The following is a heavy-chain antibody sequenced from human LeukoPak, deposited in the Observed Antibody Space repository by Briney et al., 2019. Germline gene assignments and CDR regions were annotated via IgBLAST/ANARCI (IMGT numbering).Heavy chain of an antibody. CDR1: GYTFTGYY. Sequence: ASVKVSCKTSGYTFTGYYIRWVRQAPGQGLEWMGRINPNSGGTDYAQIFQGRVTMTRDTSINIAYMEVNSLTSADTAVYYCASGGSIPNFWGQGTLVTVSS. J-gene: IGHJ4*02. V-gene: IGHV1-2*06. CDR3: ASGGSIPNF. D-gene: IGHD3-16*01. CDR2: INPNSGGT.